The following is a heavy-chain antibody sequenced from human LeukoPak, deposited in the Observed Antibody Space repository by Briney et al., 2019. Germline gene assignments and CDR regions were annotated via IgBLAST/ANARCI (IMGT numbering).Heavy chain of an antibody. V-gene: IGHV3-33*01. Sequence: GGSLRLSCAASGFTFSSYGLHWVRQGPGKGLEWVAVAYADGDRKFYVDSVKGRFTISRDNSKNTFYLQMNSLRAEDTAIYYCATGGYMHYDHWGEGTLVTVSS. CDR3: ATGGYMHYDH. D-gene: IGHD3-22*01. CDR2: AYADGDRK. J-gene: IGHJ4*02. CDR1: GFTFSSYG.